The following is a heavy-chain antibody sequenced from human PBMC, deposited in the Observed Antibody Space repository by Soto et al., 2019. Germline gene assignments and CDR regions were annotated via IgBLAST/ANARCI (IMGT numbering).Heavy chain of an antibody. V-gene: IGHV6-1*01. CDR2: TYYRSRWYN. J-gene: IGHJ6*03. D-gene: IGHD1-7*01. Sequence: LSPTLLLTCAISGNRDSRNIAAWNWIRLSPSRGLEWLARTYYRSRWYNDYAVSVRSRITVNPDTSKNQFSLQLTSVTPEDTAVYYCAGTTSHQWYYMDVWGKGTTVTVSS. CDR1: GNRDSRNIAA. CDR3: AGTTSHQWYYMDV.